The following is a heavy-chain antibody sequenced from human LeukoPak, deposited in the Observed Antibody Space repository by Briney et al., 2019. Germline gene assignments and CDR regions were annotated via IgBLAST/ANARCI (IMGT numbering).Heavy chain of an antibody. CDR2: IYHSGST. V-gene: IGHV4-4*02. CDR1: GGSTSSSNW. Sequence: SETLSLTCAVSGGSTSSSNWWSWVRQPPGQGLEWIGEIYHSGSTNYNPSLKSRVTISVDKSKNQFSLKLSSVTAADTAVYYCARLGITGTTPYYFDYWGQGTLVTVSS. CDR3: ARLGITGTTPYYFDY. D-gene: IGHD1-7*01. J-gene: IGHJ4*02.